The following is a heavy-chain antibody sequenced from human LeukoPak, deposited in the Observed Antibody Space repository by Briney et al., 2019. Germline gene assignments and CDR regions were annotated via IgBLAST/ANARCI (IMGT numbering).Heavy chain of an antibody. D-gene: IGHD2-21*01. CDR1: GFTVSSNY. J-gene: IGHJ4*02. V-gene: IGHV3-15*01. CDR2: IKPKTDGETT. CDR3: ITPLPYSAQ. Sequence: SGGSLRLSCAASGFTVSSNYMSWVRQAPGKGLEWVGRIKPKTDGETTEYAAPVKDRFSISRDDSKSMMYLQMNSLKTEDTAVYYCITPLPYSAQGGQGTLVTVSS.